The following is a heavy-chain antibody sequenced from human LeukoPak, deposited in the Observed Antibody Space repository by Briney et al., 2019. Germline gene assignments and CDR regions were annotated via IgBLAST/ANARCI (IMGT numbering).Heavy chain of an antibody. V-gene: IGHV3-30-3*01. CDR2: ISYDGSNK. CDR3: ARERRITIFGVVIIEASGYYGMDV. Sequence: LPGGSLRLSCAASGSTFSSYAMHWVRQAPGKGLEWVAVISYDGSNKYYADSVKGRFTISRDNSKNTLYLQMNSLRAEDTAVYYCARERRITIFGVVIIEASGYYGMDVWGQGTTVTVSS. D-gene: IGHD3-3*01. J-gene: IGHJ6*02. CDR1: GSTFSSYA.